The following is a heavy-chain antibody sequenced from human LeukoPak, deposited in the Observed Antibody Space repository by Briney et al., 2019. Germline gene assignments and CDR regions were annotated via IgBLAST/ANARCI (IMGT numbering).Heavy chain of an antibody. J-gene: IGHJ4*02. CDR2: ISSSSSHT. CDR3: ARDPRMEMACFDS. D-gene: IGHD5-24*01. CDR1: EFAFSDFY. Sequence: GGSLRLSCGASEFAFSDFYMTWIRQAPGKGLEWVSYISSSSSHTNYADSVKGRFTISRDNAKNSLYLQMNSLRAEDTAVYFCARDPRMEMACFDSWGQGTLVTVSS. V-gene: IGHV3-11*05.